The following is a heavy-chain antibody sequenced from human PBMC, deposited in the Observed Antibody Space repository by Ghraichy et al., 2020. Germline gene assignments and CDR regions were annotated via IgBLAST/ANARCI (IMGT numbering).Heavy chain of an antibody. Sequence: ASVKVSCKASGYTFTSYGIRWVRQAPGQGLKWMGWISAYNGNTNYAQKLQGRVTMTTDTSTSTAYMELRSLRSDDTAVFYCAREGVGAMAIDYWGQGTLVTVSA. V-gene: IGHV1-18*01. CDR3: AREGVGAMAIDY. CDR1: GYTFTSYG. J-gene: IGHJ4*02. D-gene: IGHD1-26*01. CDR2: ISAYNGNT.